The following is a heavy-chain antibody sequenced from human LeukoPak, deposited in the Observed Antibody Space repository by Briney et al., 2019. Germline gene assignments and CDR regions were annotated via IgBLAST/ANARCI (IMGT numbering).Heavy chain of an antibody. J-gene: IGHJ2*01. CDR2: IYYSGST. V-gene: IGHV4-39*01. D-gene: IGHD4-23*01. CDR1: GGAFSSTTYY. CDR3: ARHYYGVNTTQYWYFDL. Sequence: SETLSLTCTVSGGAFSSTTYYWGGIRQPPGKGLEGRWSIYYSGSTYYNPSLKRRVTISVNTSKNQFSLKLTSVTAADTAVYYCARHYYGVNTTQYWYFDLWGRGTLVTVSS.